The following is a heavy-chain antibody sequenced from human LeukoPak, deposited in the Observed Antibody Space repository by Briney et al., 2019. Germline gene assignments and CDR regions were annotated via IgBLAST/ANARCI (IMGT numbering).Heavy chain of an antibody. CDR2: IYPGNSDT. CDR3: ARQCSTSCYMAY. V-gene: IGHV5-51*01. CDR1: GYSFTSYW. J-gene: IGHJ4*02. Sequence: GESLKIPCKGSGYSFTSYWIGWVRQMPGKGLEWMGIIYPGNSDTRYSPSFQGQVTISADRSISTAYLQWSSLKASDTAMYYCARQCSTSCYMAYWGQGTLVTVSS. D-gene: IGHD2-2*02.